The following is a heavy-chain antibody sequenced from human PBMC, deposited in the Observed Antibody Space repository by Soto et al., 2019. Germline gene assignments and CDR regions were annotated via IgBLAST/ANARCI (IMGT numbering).Heavy chain of an antibody. V-gene: IGHV3-15*01. CDR3: TSYGSGSYYGS. CDR2: IKSKTDGGTT. CDR1: GFPFNNAW. J-gene: IGHJ4*02. D-gene: IGHD3-10*01. Sequence: GGSLRLSCAASGFPFNNAWMNWVRQAPGKGLEWVGRIKSKTDGGTTDFAAPEKGRFTISRDDSKNTLYLQMNSLKTEDTAVYYCTSYGSGSYYGSWGQGTLVTVSS.